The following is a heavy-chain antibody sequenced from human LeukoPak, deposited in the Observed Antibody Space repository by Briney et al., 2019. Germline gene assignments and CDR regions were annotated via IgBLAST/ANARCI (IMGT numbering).Heavy chain of an antibody. CDR1: GYTFTNYY. CDR2: INPSGGST. Sequence: ASVNVSCKASGYTFTNYYMHWVRQAPGQGLEWMGIINPSGGSTSYAQKFQGRVTMTRDTSTSTVYMELSSLRSEDTAVYYCSRERSIAARHFVYWGQGTLVTVSS. CDR3: SRERSIAARHFVY. D-gene: IGHD6-6*01. V-gene: IGHV1-46*01. J-gene: IGHJ4*02.